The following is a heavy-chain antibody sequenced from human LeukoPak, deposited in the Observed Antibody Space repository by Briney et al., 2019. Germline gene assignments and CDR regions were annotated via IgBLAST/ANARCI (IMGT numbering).Heavy chain of an antibody. CDR2: MNPNSGNT. V-gene: IGHV1-8*02. J-gene: IGHJ5*02. Sequence: VASVKVSCKASGYTFTSYDINWVRQATGQGLEWMGWMNPNSGNTGYAQKFQGRVTMTRNTSISTAYMELSSLRSEDTAVYYCARENSSGLGGFEAFWFDPWGQGTLVTVSS. CDR1: GYTFTSYD. CDR3: ARENSSGLGGFEAFWFDP. D-gene: IGHD6-19*01.